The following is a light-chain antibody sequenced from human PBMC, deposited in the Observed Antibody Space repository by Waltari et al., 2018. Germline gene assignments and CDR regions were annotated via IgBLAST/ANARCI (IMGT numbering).Light chain of an antibody. CDR2: WAS. Sequence: DFVMTQSPDSLSVSLGERATINCKSSQSVLSNSNNENYLAWYQQKPGQPPKVLIYWASTREPGVPYRFSGSGSGTDFTLAISSLQAEDVAVYYFQQYIATPFTFGPGTRVDI. J-gene: IGKJ3*01. CDR1: QSVLSNSNNENY. V-gene: IGKV4-1*01. CDR3: QQYIATPFT.